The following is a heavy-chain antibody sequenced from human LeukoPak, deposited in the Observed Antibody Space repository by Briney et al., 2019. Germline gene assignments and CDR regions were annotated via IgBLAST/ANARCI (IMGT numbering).Heavy chain of an antibody. CDR3: AILWKNFDY. J-gene: IGHJ4*02. CDR2: INAGNGNT. V-gene: IGHV1-3*01. Sequence: GGSLRLSCAASGFTFSSYAMHWVRQAPGQRLEWMGWINAGNGNTKYSQKFQGRVTITRDTSASTAYMELSSLRSEDTAVYYCAILWKNFDYWGQGTLVTVSS. CDR1: GFTFSSYA. D-gene: IGHD1-1*01.